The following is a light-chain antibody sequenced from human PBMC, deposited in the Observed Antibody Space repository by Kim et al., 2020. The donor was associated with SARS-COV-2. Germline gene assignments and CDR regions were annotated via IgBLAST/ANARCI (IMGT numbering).Light chain of an antibody. CDR3: HQFKKWPLT. V-gene: IGKV3-15*01. J-gene: IGKJ4*01. Sequence: VSPGERATLTCRASQRVSNDLAWYQHKPGQAPRLLVYGASTRATGIPVRFSGSGSGTEFTLTISSLQSEDFAVYYCHQFKKWPLTFGGGTKVDIK. CDR1: QRVSND. CDR2: GAS.